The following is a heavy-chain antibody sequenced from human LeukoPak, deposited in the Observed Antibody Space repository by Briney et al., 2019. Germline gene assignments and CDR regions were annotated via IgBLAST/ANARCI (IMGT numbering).Heavy chain of an antibody. J-gene: IGHJ2*01. CDR3: ARGKVTRDWYFDL. D-gene: IGHD4-17*01. CDR1: GGSFSDFH. V-gene: IGHV4-34*01. CDR2: INHSGNN. Sequence: SETLSLTCTVYGGSFSDFHWSWIRLPPGKGLEWIGEINHSGNNNYNPSLKSRVTISIDTSKNQFSLKLSSVTAADTAVYYCARGKVTRDWYFDLWGRGTLVTVSS.